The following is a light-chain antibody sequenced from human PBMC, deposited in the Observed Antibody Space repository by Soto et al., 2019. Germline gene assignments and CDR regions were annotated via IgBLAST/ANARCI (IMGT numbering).Light chain of an antibody. CDR1: QSVRSN. V-gene: IGKV3-15*01. CDR3: QHYNNLGG. Sequence: EIVMTQSPATLSVSPGERVTLSCRASQSVRSNLAWYQQKPGQVPRVLIYGASTRAIGIPDRYSGSGSGTVFTLNISSLQSEDFVFKYCQHYNNLGGFGGGTKVEIK. J-gene: IGKJ4*01. CDR2: GAS.